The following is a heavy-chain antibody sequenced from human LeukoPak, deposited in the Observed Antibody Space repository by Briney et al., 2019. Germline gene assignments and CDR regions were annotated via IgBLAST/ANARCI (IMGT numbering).Heavy chain of an antibody. V-gene: IGHV3-23*01. Sequence: GGSLRLSCAASGFTFSGFVISWVRQAPGKGPQWAADISGSGGSTNYADSVKGRFSVSRDNSKNMVNLELNSLRAENTAVYYCAKNHEHGRYAGFDFWAEGALVAVSS. CDR2: ISGSGGST. CDR3: AKNHEHGRYAGFDF. J-gene: IGHJ3*01. D-gene: IGHD2-2*01. CDR1: GFTFSGFV.